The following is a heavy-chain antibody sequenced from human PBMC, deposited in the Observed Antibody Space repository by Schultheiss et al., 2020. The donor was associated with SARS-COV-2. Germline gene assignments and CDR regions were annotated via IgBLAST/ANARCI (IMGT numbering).Heavy chain of an antibody. CDR3: ARGLQGHHAFDI. Sequence: GGSLRLSCAASGFTFSSYGMHWVRQAPGKGLEWVAVISYDGSNKYYADSVKGRFTISRDNSKNTLYLQMNSLRAEDTAVYYCARGLQGHHAFDIWGQGTMVTVSS. V-gene: IGHV3-30*03. CDR1: GFTFSSYG. D-gene: IGHD5-24*01. J-gene: IGHJ3*02. CDR2: ISYDGSNK.